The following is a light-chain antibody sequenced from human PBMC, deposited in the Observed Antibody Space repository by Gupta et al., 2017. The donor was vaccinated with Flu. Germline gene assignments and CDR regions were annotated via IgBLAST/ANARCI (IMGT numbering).Light chain of an antibody. J-gene: IGLJ2*01. CDR2: DVT. CDR1: ISDVGAYNY. V-gene: IGLV2-11*01. CDR3: CSFGAASF. Sequence: QSALTQPRSVSGSPGQSVAISCTGTISDVGAYNYVSWYQQYPGKAPKLIIYDVTKRPSGVPDRFTGSKSGNTASLTISGLQPEDEADYHCCSFGAASFFGGGTKLTVL.